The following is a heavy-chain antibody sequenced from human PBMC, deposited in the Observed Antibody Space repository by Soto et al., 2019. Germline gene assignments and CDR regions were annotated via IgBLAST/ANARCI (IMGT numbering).Heavy chain of an antibody. V-gene: IGHV3-53*01. D-gene: IGHD6-19*01. CDR1: GFIVSSYY. J-gene: IGHJ3*01. Sequence: EVQLVESGGGLIQPGGSLRLSCAGSGFIVSSYYMSWVRQAPGKGLEWISVIYSGGSTYYADSVKGRFTISRDNSENTLYLQLNSLRAEDTAVYYCAKSGGNGWFDDAFDVWGQGTMVTVSS. CDR3: AKSGGNGWFDDAFDV. CDR2: IYSGGST.